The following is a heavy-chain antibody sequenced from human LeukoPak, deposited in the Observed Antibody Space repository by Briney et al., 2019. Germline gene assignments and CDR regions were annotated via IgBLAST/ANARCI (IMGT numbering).Heavy chain of an antibody. Sequence: SQTLSLTCTVSGGSISSGTYYWSWIRKPAGKGLEWIGRIYNSGSTKYNPSLKSRVTMSVDTSKNQFSLKLSSVTAADTAVYYCARGTTVTKDAFDIWGQGTMVTVPS. CDR2: IYNSGST. CDR3: ARGTTVTKDAFDI. CDR1: GGSISSGTYY. J-gene: IGHJ3*02. V-gene: IGHV4-61*02. D-gene: IGHD4-17*01.